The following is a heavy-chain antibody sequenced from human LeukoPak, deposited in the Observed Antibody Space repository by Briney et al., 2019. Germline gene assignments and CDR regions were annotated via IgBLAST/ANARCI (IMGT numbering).Heavy chain of an antibody. J-gene: IGHJ4*02. CDR3: ARGGRLRFLEWFSPLDY. Sequence: ASVKVSCKASGYTFTCYGISWVRQAPGQGLEWMGWISAYNGNTNYAQKLQGRVTMTTDTSTSTAYMELRSLRSDDTAVYYCARGGRLRFLEWFSPLDYWGQGTLVTVSS. CDR1: GYTFTCYG. V-gene: IGHV1-18*01. D-gene: IGHD3-3*01. CDR2: ISAYNGNT.